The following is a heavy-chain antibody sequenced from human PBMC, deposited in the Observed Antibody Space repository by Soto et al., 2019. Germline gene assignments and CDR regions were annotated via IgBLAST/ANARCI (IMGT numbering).Heavy chain of an antibody. J-gene: IGHJ4*02. V-gene: IGHV3-23*01. CDR1: GFTFNKHA. CDR2: ISGRGDST. D-gene: IGHD3-22*01. CDR3: AKAGPSSGYYYASDY. Sequence: EVQVLESGGGLVQPGGSLRLSYAASGFTFNKHAMNWVRQAPGKGLEWVSSISGRGDSTYYADSVKGRFTISRDNSKNTLYLQMNSLRAEDTAIYYCAKAGPSSGYYYASDYWGQGTLVTVSS.